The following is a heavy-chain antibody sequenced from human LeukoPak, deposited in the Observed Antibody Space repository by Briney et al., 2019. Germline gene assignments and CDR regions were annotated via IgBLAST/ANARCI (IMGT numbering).Heavy chain of an antibody. V-gene: IGHV3-11*01. CDR1: GFTFSDYY. Sequence: GGSLRLSCVVSGFTFSDYYFSWIRQAPGKGLECIAYISSRGDNIYHADSVKGRFTISRDNSKNTLYLQMNSLRAEDTATYYCARNTKRDSGWYGEVLYYFDYWGQGTLVTVSS. CDR3: ARNTKRDSGWYGEVLYYFDY. J-gene: IGHJ4*02. D-gene: IGHD6-19*01. CDR2: ISSRGDNI.